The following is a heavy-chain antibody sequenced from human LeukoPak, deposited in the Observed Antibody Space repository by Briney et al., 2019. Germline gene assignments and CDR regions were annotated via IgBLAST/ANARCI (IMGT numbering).Heavy chain of an antibody. Sequence: VASVKVSCKASGYTFTGYYMHWVRQAPGQGLEWMGWINPNSGGTNYAQKFQGRVTMTRDTSISTAYMELSRLRSEDTAVYYCAREGTFSSPRNWFDPWGQGTLVTVSS. V-gene: IGHV1-2*02. D-gene: IGHD6-13*01. CDR2: INPNSGGT. J-gene: IGHJ5*02. CDR3: AREGTFSSPRNWFDP. CDR1: GYTFTGYY.